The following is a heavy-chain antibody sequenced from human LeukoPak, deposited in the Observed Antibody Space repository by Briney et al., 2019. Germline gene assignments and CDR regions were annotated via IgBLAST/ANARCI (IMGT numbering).Heavy chain of an antibody. V-gene: IGHV4-39*01. Sequence: SETLSLTCTVSGGSLSSSNYYWGWVRQPPGTGLEWIGSVYHSGSTYYNPSLKSRVTISEDTSKNQFSLKLSSVTAADTAVYYCARLQFLYSIADNYFDYWGQGTLVTVSS. J-gene: IGHJ4*02. CDR3: ARLQFLYSIADNYFDY. CDR2: VYHSGST. D-gene: IGHD3-3*02. CDR1: GGSLSSSNYY.